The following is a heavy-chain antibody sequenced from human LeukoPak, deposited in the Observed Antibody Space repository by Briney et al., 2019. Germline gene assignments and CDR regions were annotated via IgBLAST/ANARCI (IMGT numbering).Heavy chain of an antibody. CDR1: GFTLSSYA. CDR3: AKDRIPGSYNYYFDY. CDR2: ISGSGGST. Sequence: GGSLRLSCAASGFTLSSYAMSWVRQAPGKGLEWVSAISGSGGSTYYADSVKGRFTISRDNSKNTLYLQMNSLRAEDTAVYYCAKDRIPGSYNYYFDYWGQGTLVTVSS. D-gene: IGHD3-10*01. V-gene: IGHV3-23*01. J-gene: IGHJ4*02.